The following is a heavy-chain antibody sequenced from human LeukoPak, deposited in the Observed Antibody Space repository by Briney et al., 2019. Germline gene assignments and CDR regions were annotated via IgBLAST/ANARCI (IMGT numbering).Heavy chain of an antibody. CDR1: GFTFSSYS. Sequence: GGSLRLSCAASGFTFSSYSMNWVRQAPGKGLEWVSSISSSSSYIYYADSVKGRFTNSRDNAKNSLYLQMNSLRAEDTAVYYCARVPIVGATVNYFDYWGQGTLVTVSS. CDR3: ARVPIVGATVNYFDY. J-gene: IGHJ4*02. V-gene: IGHV3-21*01. CDR2: ISSSSSYI. D-gene: IGHD1-26*01.